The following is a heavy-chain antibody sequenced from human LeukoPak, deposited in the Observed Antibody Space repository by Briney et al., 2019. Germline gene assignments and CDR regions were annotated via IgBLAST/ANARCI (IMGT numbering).Heavy chain of an antibody. CDR1: GGSISSFY. CDR3: AREAYISGSYYFNDAFDI. D-gene: IGHD3-10*01. V-gene: IGHV4-4*07. CDR2: IYYSGST. Sequence: SETLSLTCTVSGGSISSFYWSWIRQPAGKGLEWIGSIYYSGSTYYNPSLKSRVTISVDTSKNQFSLKLSSVTAADTAVYYCAREAYISGSYYFNDAFDIWGQGTMVTVSS. J-gene: IGHJ3*02.